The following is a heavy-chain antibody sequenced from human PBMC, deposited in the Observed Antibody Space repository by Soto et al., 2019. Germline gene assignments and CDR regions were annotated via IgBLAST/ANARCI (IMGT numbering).Heavy chain of an antibody. CDR2: ISGSGGTA. CDR3: VKEGSGWYSRGPLDF. J-gene: IGHJ3*01. Sequence: GWSLRLSCSASVFTFTNYAMNWVRQAPGKGLEWVSVISGSGGTAYYADSVKGRFTISIDNSNNMLYLQMNSLRAEDTAKYYCVKEGSGWYSRGPLDFWGRGTMVTVSS. V-gene: IGHV3-23*01. D-gene: IGHD6-19*01. CDR1: VFTFTNYA.